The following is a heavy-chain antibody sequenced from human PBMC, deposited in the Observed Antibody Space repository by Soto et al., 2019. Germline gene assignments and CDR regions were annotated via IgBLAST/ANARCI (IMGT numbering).Heavy chain of an antibody. CDR3: ARVGSYYGSGLGY. V-gene: IGHV3-33*01. CDR1: GFTFSSYG. CDR2: IWYDGSNK. Sequence: QVQLVESGGGVVQPGRSLRLSCAASGFTFSSYGMHWVRQAPGKGLEWVAVIWYDGSNKYYADSVKGRFTISRDNSKNTLYLQMNSLRAEDTAVYYCARVGSYYGSGLGYWGQGTLVTVSS. D-gene: IGHD3-10*01. J-gene: IGHJ4*02.